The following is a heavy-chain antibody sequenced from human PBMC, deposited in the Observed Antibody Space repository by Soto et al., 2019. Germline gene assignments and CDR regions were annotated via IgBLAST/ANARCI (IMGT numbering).Heavy chain of an antibody. CDR2: VSPTGDTV. CDR1: GFRFEQYV. D-gene: IGHD3-10*01. CDR3: LKASTNGSIDD. Sequence: VQVVASGGGLVQPGRSLRLSCAVSGFRFEQYVMHWVRQAPGTGLECVSTVSPTGDTVAYADSVEGRCTVSRDNAKNSLYMQLHSLTVDDTAFYNCLKASTNGSIDDWGHGTLVTVSS. J-gene: IGHJ4*01. V-gene: IGHV3-9*01.